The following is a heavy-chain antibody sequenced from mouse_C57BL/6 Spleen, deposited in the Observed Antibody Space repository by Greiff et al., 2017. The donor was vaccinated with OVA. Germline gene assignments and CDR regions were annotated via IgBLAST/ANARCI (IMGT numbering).Heavy chain of an antibody. D-gene: IGHD1-1*01. V-gene: IGHV1-80*01. Sequence: VQLQQSGAELVKPGASVKISCKASGYAFSSYWMNWVKQRPGKGLEWIGQIYPGDGDTNYNGKFKGKATLTADKSSSTAYMQLSSLTSEDSAVYFCARGAVVAPDDYWGQGTTLTVSS. CDR2: IYPGDGDT. J-gene: IGHJ2*01. CDR1: GYAFSSYW. CDR3: ARGAVVAPDDY.